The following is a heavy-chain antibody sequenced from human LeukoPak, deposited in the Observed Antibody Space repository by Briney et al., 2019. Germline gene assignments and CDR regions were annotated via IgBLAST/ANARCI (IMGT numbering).Heavy chain of an antibody. CDR3: ARAPSSSWYVDYYYYMDV. J-gene: IGHJ6*03. V-gene: IGHV1-18*01. CDR2: ISAYNGNT. Sequence: ASVKASCKASGYTFTSYGISWVRQAPGQGLEWMGRISAYNGNTNYAQKLQGRVTMTTDTSTSTAYMELRSLRSDDTAVYYCARAPSSSWYVDYYYYMDVWGKGTTVTVSS. CDR1: GYTFTSYG. D-gene: IGHD6-13*01.